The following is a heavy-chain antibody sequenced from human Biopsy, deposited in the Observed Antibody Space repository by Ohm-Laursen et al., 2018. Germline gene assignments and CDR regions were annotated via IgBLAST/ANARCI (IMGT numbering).Heavy chain of an antibody. CDR3: ARHPTGFWFDP. Sequence: GTLSLTCSVSGGSVSSNVAYWAWIRQPPGKGLESIGSIFYSGITYYNPSLQSRVTMSVDTSKIHFSLNLTSVTAADTAVYYCARHPTGFWFDPWGQGTLVIVSS. CDR2: IFYSGIT. V-gene: IGHV4-39*01. CDR1: GGSVSSNVAY. J-gene: IGHJ5*02.